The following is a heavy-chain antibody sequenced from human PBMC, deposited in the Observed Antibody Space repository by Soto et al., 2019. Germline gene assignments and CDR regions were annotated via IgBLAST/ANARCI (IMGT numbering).Heavy chain of an antibody. CDR1: GFTFSXXX. Sequence: EVQLVESGGGLVQPGGSLRLSCVVSGFTFSXXXXXXXXXXXXXXXXWVSDISSSSRTIHYADSVKGRFTISRDNAKXXXXXXXXXXXXXXXXXXXXXXDNPXXXXGAFDIWGQGTMVTVSS. CDR2: ISSSSRTI. V-gene: IGHV3-48*01. J-gene: IGHJ3*02. CDR3: XXDNPXXXXGAFDI. D-gene: IGHD1-20*01.